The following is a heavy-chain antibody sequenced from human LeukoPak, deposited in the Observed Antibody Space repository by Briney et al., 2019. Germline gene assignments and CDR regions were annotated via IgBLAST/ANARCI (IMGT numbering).Heavy chain of an antibody. CDR3: ASSGSYSFDY. CDR1: GFTFSSYS. V-gene: IGHV3-48*02. J-gene: IGHJ4*01. Sequence: GGSLRLSCAASGFTFSSYSMNWVRQAPGKGLERVSHITASGTAMFYADSVKGRFTISRDNAKNSLYLQMNSLRDEDTAVYYCASSGSYSFDYWGQEPWSPSPQ. CDR2: ITASGTAM. D-gene: IGHD1-26*01.